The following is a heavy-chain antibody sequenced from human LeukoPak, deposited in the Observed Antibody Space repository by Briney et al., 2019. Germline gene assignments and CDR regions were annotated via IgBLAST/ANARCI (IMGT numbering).Heavy chain of an antibody. Sequence: PSETLSLTCAVYGGSFSGYYWSWLRQPPGKGLEWIGEINHSGSTNYNPSLKSRVTMSVDTSKHQFSLKLSSVTAADTAVYYCARSPYCSGGSCYFDYWGQGTLVTVPS. CDR2: INHSGST. V-gene: IGHV4-34*01. CDR1: GGSFSGYY. D-gene: IGHD2-15*01. J-gene: IGHJ4*02. CDR3: ARSPYCSGGSCYFDY.